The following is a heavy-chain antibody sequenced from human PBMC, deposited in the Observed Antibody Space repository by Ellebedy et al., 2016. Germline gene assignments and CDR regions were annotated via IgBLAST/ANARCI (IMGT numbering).Heavy chain of an antibody. V-gene: IGHV4-39*01. CDR2: IYYSGST. CDR1: GGSISSSSYY. J-gene: IGHJ3*02. CDR3: ARQRSWGWFGESRPGRDAFDI. D-gene: IGHD3-10*01. Sequence: SETLSLTCTVSGGSISSSSYYWGWIRQPPGKGLEWIGSIYYSGSTYYNPSLKSRVTISVDTSKNQFSLKLSSVTAADTAVYYCARQRSWGWFGESRPGRDAFDIWGQGTMVTVSS.